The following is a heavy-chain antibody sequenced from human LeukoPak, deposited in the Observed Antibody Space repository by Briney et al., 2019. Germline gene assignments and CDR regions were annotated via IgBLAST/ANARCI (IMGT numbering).Heavy chain of an antibody. V-gene: IGHV3-23*01. D-gene: IGHD6-6*01. Sequence: GGSLRLSCAASGFTFDDYAMYWVRQAPGKGLEWVSGISGSGDDTYYADSVKGRFTISRDNSKNTLYLQMNSLRAEDTAVYYCAKDGQYSSYFAEYYFDYWGQGTLVTVSS. J-gene: IGHJ4*02. CDR1: GFTFDDYA. CDR2: ISGSGDDT. CDR3: AKDGQYSSYFAEYYFDY.